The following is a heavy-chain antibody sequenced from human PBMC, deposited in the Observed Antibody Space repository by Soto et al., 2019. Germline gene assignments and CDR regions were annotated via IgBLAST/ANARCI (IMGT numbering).Heavy chain of an antibody. V-gene: IGHV3-48*02. CDR3: AREAKGGTMIVVVNNWFDP. CDR1: GFTFSSYS. Sequence: GGSLRLSCAASGFTFSSYSMNWVRQAPGKGLEWVSYISSSSTIYYADSVKGRFTISRDNAKNSLYLQMNSLRDEDTAVYYCAREAKGGTMIVVVNNWFDPWGQGTLVTVSS. J-gene: IGHJ5*02. D-gene: IGHD3-22*01. CDR2: ISSSSTI.